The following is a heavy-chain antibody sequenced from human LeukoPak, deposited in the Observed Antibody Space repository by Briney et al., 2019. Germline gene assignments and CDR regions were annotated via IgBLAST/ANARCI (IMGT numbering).Heavy chain of an antibody. CDR2: IYHSGST. CDR1: GGSISSSSW. J-gene: IGHJ4*02. CDR3: ASSYYYDSGSYLGLGY. V-gene: IGHV4-4*02. Sequence: SETLSLTCAVSGGSISSSSWWSWVRQSPGQGLAWIGEIYHSGSTNYNPSLKSRVTISVDKSKNQFSLKLSSVTAADTAVYYCASSYYYDSGSYLGLGYWGQGTLVTVSS. D-gene: IGHD3-10*01.